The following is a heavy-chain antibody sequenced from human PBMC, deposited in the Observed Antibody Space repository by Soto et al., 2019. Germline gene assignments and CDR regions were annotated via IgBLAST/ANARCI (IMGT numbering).Heavy chain of an antibody. Sequence: GWSLRLSCAASGFTFSSYAMHWVRQAPGKGLEWVAVISYDGSNKYYADSVKGRFTISRDNSKNTLYLQMNSLRAEDTAVYYCARDSSRAFDYWGQGTLVTVSS. CDR3: ARDSSRAFDY. V-gene: IGHV3-30-3*01. CDR1: GFTFSSYA. CDR2: ISYDGSNK. J-gene: IGHJ4*02.